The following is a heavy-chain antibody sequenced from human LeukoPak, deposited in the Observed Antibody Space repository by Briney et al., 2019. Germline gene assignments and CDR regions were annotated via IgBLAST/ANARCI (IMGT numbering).Heavy chain of an antibody. V-gene: IGHV4-39*07. D-gene: IGHD2-15*01. J-gene: IGHJ6*03. CDR1: GGSTRSGRHH. CDR3: ARDLGGYPFFMDI. Sequence: SETLSLTCSVSGGSTRSGRHHWAWVRQPPGKGLEFIGSLDESGRPYYNAPLKSRVTISEDSSGKQFSLNLSSVTAADTAVYYCARDLGGYPFFMDIWGRGTTVIVSS. CDR2: LDESGRP.